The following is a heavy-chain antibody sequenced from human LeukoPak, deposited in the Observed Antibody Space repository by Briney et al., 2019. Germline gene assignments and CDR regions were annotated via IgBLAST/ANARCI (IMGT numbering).Heavy chain of an antibody. Sequence: GRSLRLSCAASGFTFSSYAMSCVRQSPGHGLEWLSAISVSGGSTYYADSVKGRFTNSRDNSKNTLYLQMNSLRDEDTAIYYCAKKPIQLWSPPHYYSSSYMDVWGKGTTVTVSS. V-gene: IGHV3-23*01. CDR1: GFTFSSYA. D-gene: IGHD5-18*01. CDR2: ISVSGGST. J-gene: IGHJ6*03. CDR3: AKKPIQLWSPPHYYSSSYMDV.